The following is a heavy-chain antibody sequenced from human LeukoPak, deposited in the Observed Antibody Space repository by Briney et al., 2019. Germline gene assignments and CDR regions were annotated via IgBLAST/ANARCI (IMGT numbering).Heavy chain of an antibody. CDR1: GFTFSSYS. CDR3: ARDKSQGGAGVLSPLQSHNFDY. J-gene: IGHJ4*02. Sequence: GGSLRLSCAASGFTFSSYSMNWVRQAPGKGLEWVSSISSSSSYIYYADSVKGRFTISRDNAKNSLYLQMNSLRAEDTAVYYCARDKSQGGAGVLSPLQSHNFDYWGQGTLVTVSS. V-gene: IGHV3-21*01. D-gene: IGHD3-10*01. CDR2: ISSSSSYI.